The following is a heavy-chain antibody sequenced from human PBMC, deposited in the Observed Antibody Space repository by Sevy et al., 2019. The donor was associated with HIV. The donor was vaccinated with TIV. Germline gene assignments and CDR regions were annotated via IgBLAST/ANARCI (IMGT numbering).Heavy chain of an antibody. CDR3: AKGGGGHYDPDEIGYYFYYYNMDV. Sequence: GGSLRLSCAVSGFSFDSYGMTWVRQAPGKGLEWVSGISGSGTRTYYADSVKGRFSISRDNSKNRLYLQMNSLRSEDMAINYSAKGGGGHYDPDEIGYYFYYYNMDVWGKGTTVTVSS. D-gene: IGHD3-22*01. CDR1: GFSFDSYG. CDR2: ISGSGTRT. V-gene: IGHV3-23*01. J-gene: IGHJ6*03.